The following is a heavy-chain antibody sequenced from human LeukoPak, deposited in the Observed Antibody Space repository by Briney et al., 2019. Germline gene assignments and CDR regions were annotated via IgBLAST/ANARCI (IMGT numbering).Heavy chain of an antibody. V-gene: IGHV3-23*01. Sequence: PGGSLRLSCAASGFTFSSYAMSWVRQAPGKGLEWVSDSGSGGSTYYADSVKGRFTISRDNSKNTLYLQMNSLRAEDTAVYYCARGEYGSGSYHIDYWGQGTLVTVSS. CDR3: ARGEYGSGSYHIDY. J-gene: IGHJ4*02. CDR1: GFTFSSYA. CDR2: SGSGGST. D-gene: IGHD3-10*01.